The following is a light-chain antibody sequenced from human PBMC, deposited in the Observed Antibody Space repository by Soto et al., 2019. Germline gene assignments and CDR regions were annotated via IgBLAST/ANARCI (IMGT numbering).Light chain of an antibody. CDR1: SSDVGGYNY. CDR3: SSYTSSSTPV. J-gene: IGLJ2*01. V-gene: IGLV2-14*01. CDR2: EVS. Sequence: QSALNQPASVSGSPGQSITISCTGTSSDVGGYNYVSWYQQHPGKAPKLMIYEVSNRPSGVSNRFSGSKSGNTASLTISGLQAEDEADYYCSSYTSSSTPVFGGGTKLTVL.